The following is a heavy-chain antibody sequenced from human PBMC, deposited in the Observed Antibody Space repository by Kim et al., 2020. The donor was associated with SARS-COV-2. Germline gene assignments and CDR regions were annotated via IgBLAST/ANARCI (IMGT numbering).Heavy chain of an antibody. CDR2: TYYRSKWYN. D-gene: IGHD6-19*01. CDR3: VGGGGWNT. Sequence: SETLSLTCAISGDSVSSNSAAWNWIRQSPSRGLEWLGRTYYRSKWYNEYALSVKSRITINPDTSKNQFSLQLNSVTPEDTAVYYCVGGGGWNTWGQGTLVTVSS. CDR1: GDSVSSNSAA. J-gene: IGHJ5*02. V-gene: IGHV6-1*01.